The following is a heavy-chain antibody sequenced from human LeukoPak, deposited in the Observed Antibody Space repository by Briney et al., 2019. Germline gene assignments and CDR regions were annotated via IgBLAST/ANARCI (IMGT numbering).Heavy chain of an antibody. D-gene: IGHD2-21*02. CDR2: MNSDGSTI. V-gene: IGHV3-74*01. CDR3: ARGMYGDSVGMDV. Sequence: GGSLRLSCAASGFTFSTYWMYWVRQAPGKGLMWVSRMNSDGSTIRYADSVKGRFTISRDNAKNTLYLQMNSLRVEDTAVYYCARGMYGDSVGMDVWGQETTVTVSS. J-gene: IGHJ6*02. CDR1: GFTFSTYW.